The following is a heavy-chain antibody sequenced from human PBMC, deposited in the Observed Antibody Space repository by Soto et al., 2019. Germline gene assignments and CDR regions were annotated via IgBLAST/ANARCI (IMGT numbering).Heavy chain of an antibody. V-gene: IGHV4-59*01. CDR2: IYYSGST. J-gene: IGHJ6*02. Sequence: KGLEWIGYIYYSGSTNYNPSLKSRVTISVDTSKNQFSLKLSSVTAADTAVYYCAREVVVAPPLGYYGMDVWGQGTTVTVSS. D-gene: IGHD2-15*01. CDR3: AREVVVAPPLGYYGMDV.